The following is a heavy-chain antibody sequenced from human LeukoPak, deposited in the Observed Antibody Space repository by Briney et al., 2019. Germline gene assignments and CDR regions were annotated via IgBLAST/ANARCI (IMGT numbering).Heavy chain of an antibody. CDR1: GFTFSSYS. V-gene: IGHV3-21*01. J-gene: IGHJ4*02. D-gene: IGHD2-21*02. Sequence: GGSLRLSCAASGFTFSSYSMNWVRQAPGKGLEWVSSISSSSYIYYADSGKGRFTISRDNAKNSLYLQMNSLRAEDTAVYYCARDQGVTASNFDYWGQGTLVTVSS. CDR3: ARDQGVTASNFDY. CDR2: ISSSSYI.